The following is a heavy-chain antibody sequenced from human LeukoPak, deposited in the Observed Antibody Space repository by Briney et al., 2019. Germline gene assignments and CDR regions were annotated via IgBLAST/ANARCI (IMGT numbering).Heavy chain of an antibody. CDR1: GFTFSDYY. CDR2: ISSSGSTI. D-gene: IGHD3-10*01. Sequence: GGSLRLSCAASGFTFSDYYMSWIRQAQGKGLEWVSYISSSGSTIYYADSVKGRFTISRDNAKNSLYLQMNSLRAEDTAVYYCARDGRFGELSVYFDYRGQGTLVTVSS. V-gene: IGHV3-11*01. J-gene: IGHJ4*02. CDR3: ARDGRFGELSVYFDY.